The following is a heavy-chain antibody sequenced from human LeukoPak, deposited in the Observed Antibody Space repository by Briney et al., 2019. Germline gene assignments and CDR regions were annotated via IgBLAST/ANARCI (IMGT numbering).Heavy chain of an antibody. D-gene: IGHD4-17*01. CDR1: GTSFSSYY. CDR3: ARMTTGHDF. V-gene: IGHV4-34*01. Sequence: SETLSLTCAVSGTSFSSYYWSWIRQPPGKGPEWIGEVNHSGYTNDNPSLKSRVTISVDTSKNQFSLRLRAVTAADTAVYFCARMTTGHDFWGQGTLVTVSS. CDR2: VNHSGYT. J-gene: IGHJ4*02.